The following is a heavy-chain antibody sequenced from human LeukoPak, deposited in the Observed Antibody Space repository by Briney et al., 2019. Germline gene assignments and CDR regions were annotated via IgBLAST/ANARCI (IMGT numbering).Heavy chain of an antibody. V-gene: IGHV4-34*01. CDR1: GGSFSGYY. D-gene: IGHD2-15*01. Sequence: PSETLSLTCAVYGGSFSGYYWSWIRQPPGKGLEWIGEINHSGSTNYNPSLKGRVTISVDTSKNQFSLKLSSVTAADTAVYYCARGGGYTPYYFDYWGQGTLVTVSS. CDR2: INHSGST. J-gene: IGHJ4*02. CDR3: ARGGGYTPYYFDY.